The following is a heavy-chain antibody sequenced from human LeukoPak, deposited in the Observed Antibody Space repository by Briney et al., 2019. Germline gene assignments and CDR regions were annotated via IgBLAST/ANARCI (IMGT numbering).Heavy chain of an antibody. CDR2: IYPGDSDT. CDR3: ASRDLRYSSGWAFDY. CDR1: GGTFSSYA. Sequence: ASVKVSCKASGGTFSSYAISWVRQMPGKGLEWMGIIYPGDSDTRYSPSFQGQVTISADKSISTAYLQWSSLKASDTAMYYCASRDLRYSSGWAFDYWGQGTLVTVSS. J-gene: IGHJ4*02. D-gene: IGHD6-19*01. V-gene: IGHV5-51*01.